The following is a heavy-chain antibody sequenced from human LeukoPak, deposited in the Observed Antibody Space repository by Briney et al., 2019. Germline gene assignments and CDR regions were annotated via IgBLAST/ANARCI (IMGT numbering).Heavy chain of an antibody. Sequence: ASVKVSCKASGYTFTSYAMHWVRQAPGQRLEWVGWINAGNGNTKYSQKLQGRVTITRDTSASTAYMELSSLRSEDTAVYYCASSSLGWSYVDYWGQGTLVSVSS. CDR1: GYTFTSYA. J-gene: IGHJ4*02. D-gene: IGHD6-13*01. CDR2: INAGNGNT. V-gene: IGHV1-3*01. CDR3: ASSSLGWSYVDY.